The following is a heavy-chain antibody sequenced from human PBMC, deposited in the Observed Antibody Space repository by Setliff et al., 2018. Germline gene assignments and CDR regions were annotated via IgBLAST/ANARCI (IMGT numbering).Heavy chain of an antibody. CDR1: GGSISSSSYY. D-gene: IGHD5-18*01. Sequence: SETLSLTCTVSGGSISSSSYYWGWIRQPPGKGLEWIGSIYYSGSTYYNPSLKSRVTISVDTSKNQFSLKLNSVTAADTAVYYCARVPRFTDTRNAFDIWGQGTMVTV. J-gene: IGHJ3*02. CDR3: ARVPRFTDTRNAFDI. V-gene: IGHV4-39*07. CDR2: IYYSGST.